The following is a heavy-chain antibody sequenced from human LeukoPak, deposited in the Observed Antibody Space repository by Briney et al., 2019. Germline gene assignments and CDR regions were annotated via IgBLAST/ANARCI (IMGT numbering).Heavy chain of an antibody. J-gene: IGHJ4*02. D-gene: IGHD3-10*01. V-gene: IGHV3-48*03. Sequence: GGSLRLSCAASGFTFSSYEMNWVRQAPGKGLGWVSYISSSGSTIYYADSVKGRFTISRDNAKNSLYLQMNSLRAEDTAVYYCARDSPSDLWFGELFMDYWGQGTLVTVSS. CDR3: ARDSPSDLWFGELFMDY. CDR2: ISSSGSTI. CDR1: GFTFSSYE.